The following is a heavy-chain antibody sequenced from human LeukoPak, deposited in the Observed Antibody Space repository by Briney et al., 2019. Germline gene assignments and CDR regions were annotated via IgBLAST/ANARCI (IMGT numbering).Heavy chain of an antibody. J-gene: IGHJ4*02. CDR1: GGSISSYY. V-gene: IGHV4-59*01. D-gene: IGHD3-9*01. Sequence: SETLSLTCTVSGGSISSYYRSWIRQPPGKGLEWIGYIYYSGSTNYNPSLKSRVTISVDTSKNQLSLKLSSVTAADTAVYYCARVRHDILTGYSKGDYYFDYWGQGTLVTVSS. CDR2: IYYSGST. CDR3: ARVRHDILTGYSKGDYYFDY.